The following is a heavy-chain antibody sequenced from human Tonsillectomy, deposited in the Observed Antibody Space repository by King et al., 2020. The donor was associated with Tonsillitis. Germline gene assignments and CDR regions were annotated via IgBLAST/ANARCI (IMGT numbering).Heavy chain of an antibody. CDR1: GFTFNDAW. D-gene: IGHD5-18*01. V-gene: IGHV3-15*07. CDR3: TTLGYSYPFDY. CDR2: IKSKIDGGTT. Sequence: VQLVQSGGGLVKPGGSLRLSCAASGFTFNDAWMNWVRQAPGKGLEWVGRIKSKIDGGTTDYTAPVKGRFTISRDDSKNTVYLQMNSLKTEDTAVYYCTTLGYSYPFDYWGQGNLVTVSS. J-gene: IGHJ4*02.